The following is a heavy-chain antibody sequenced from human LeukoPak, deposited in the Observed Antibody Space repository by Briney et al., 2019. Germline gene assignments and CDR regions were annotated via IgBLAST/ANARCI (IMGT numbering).Heavy chain of an antibody. Sequence: GGSLRLSCAASGFTFSSYWMCWVRQAPGKGLEWVANIKQDGSEKYYVDSVKGRFTISRDNAKNSLYLQMNSLRAEDTAVYYCARVRRNWNDGWWFDPWGQGTLVTVSS. V-gene: IGHV3-7*01. CDR1: GFTFSSYW. D-gene: IGHD1-1*01. J-gene: IGHJ5*02. CDR2: IKQDGSEK. CDR3: ARVRRNWNDGWWFDP.